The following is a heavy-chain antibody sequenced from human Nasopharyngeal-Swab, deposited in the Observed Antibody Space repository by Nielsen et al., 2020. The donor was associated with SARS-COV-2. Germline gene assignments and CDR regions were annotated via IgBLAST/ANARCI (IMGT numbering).Heavy chain of an antibody. Sequence: SETLSLTCTVSGGSISSGGYYWSWIRQHPGKGLEWIGYIYYSGSTYYNPSLTSRVTISVDTSKNQFPLKLSSVTAADTAVYYCARRFTDTIFGANNYYFDYWGQGTLVTVSP. CDR1: GGSISSGGYY. V-gene: IGHV4-31*03. CDR3: ARRFTDTIFGANNYYFDY. J-gene: IGHJ4*02. D-gene: IGHD3-3*01. CDR2: IYYSGST.